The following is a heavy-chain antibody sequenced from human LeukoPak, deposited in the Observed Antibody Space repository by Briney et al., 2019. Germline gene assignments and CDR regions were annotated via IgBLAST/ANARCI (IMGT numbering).Heavy chain of an antibody. CDR3: ARGRSSSLDY. CDR1: GFTFSNYW. J-gene: IGHJ4*02. V-gene: IGHV3-7*04. Sequence: PGGSLRLSCAAPGFTFSNYWMSWVRQAPGKGLEWVAKIKQDGSEKYYVDSVKGRFAISRDNAKNSLYLQMDSLRAEDTAVYYCARGRSSSLDYWGQGTLVTVSS. D-gene: IGHD2-2*01. CDR2: IKQDGSEK.